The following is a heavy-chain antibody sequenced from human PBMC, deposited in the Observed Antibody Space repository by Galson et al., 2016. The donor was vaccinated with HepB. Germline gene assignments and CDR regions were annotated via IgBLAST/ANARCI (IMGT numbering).Heavy chain of an antibody. D-gene: IGHD5-18*01. J-gene: IGHJ4*02. V-gene: IGHV3-30*03. CDR1: GFTFSTYG. Sequence: SLRLSCAASGFTFSTYGMHWVRQAPGKGLEWVAVISYDGNTKYHADSVKGRFTISRDNSKNTLYLQMHRLRFEDTAVYYCASDPRQWQRGYNYGFEYWGQGNLVSVSS. CDR3: ASDPRQWQRGYNYGFEY. CDR2: ISYDGNTK.